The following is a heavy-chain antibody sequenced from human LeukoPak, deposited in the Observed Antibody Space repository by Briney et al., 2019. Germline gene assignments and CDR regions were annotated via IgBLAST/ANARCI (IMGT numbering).Heavy chain of an antibody. CDR1: GGTFSSYA. Sequence: GASVKVSCKASGGTFSSYAISWVRQAPGQGLEWMGGIIPIFGTANYAQKFQGRVTITTDESTSTAYMELSSLRSEDTAVYYCARGQQRGGWFDPWGQGTLVTVSS. CDR2: IIPIFGTA. CDR3: ARGQQRGGWFDP. V-gene: IGHV1-69*05. D-gene: IGHD6-13*01. J-gene: IGHJ5*02.